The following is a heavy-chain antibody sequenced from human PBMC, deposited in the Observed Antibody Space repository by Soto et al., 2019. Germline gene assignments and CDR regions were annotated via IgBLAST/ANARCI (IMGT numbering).Heavy chain of an antibody. J-gene: IGHJ6*02. CDR2: IIPIFGTA. Sequence: SVKVSCKASGGTFSSYAISWVRQAPGQGLEWMGGIIPIFGTANYAQKFQGRVTITADESTSTAYMELSSLRSEDTAVYYCARDRITIFGVVITQYYYYGMDVWGQGTTVTVS. CDR1: GGTFSSYA. CDR3: ARDRITIFGVVITQYYYYGMDV. D-gene: IGHD3-3*01. V-gene: IGHV1-69*13.